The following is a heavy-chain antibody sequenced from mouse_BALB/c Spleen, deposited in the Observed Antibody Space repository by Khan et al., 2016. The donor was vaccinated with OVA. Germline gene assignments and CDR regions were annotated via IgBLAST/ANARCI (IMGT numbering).Heavy chain of an antibody. Sequence: QVQLQQSGAELVKPGASVKLSCKTSGYTFTNYWIQWIKQRPGQGLGWIGQIFPGTGTTYYNEIFKAKATLTIDTSSSTAYMQLTSLTSEDSAVYFCARGYFGNYELAYWGQGTLVTVAP. J-gene: IGHJ3*01. CDR1: GYTFTNYW. CDR2: IFPGTGTT. CDR3: ARGYFGNYELAY. D-gene: IGHD2-1*01. V-gene: IGHV1S132*01.